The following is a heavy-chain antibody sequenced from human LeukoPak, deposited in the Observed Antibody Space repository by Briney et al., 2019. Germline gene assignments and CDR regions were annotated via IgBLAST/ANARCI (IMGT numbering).Heavy chain of an antibody. Sequence: GGSLRLSCAASGFTFGSYEMNWVRQAPGKGLEWVSYISSSGSTIYYADSVKGRFTISRDNAKNSLYLQMNSLRAEDTAVYYCAELGITMIGGVWGKGTTVTVSS. CDR1: GFTFGSYE. CDR2: ISSSGSTI. D-gene: IGHD3-10*02. J-gene: IGHJ6*04. CDR3: AELGITMIGGV. V-gene: IGHV3-48*03.